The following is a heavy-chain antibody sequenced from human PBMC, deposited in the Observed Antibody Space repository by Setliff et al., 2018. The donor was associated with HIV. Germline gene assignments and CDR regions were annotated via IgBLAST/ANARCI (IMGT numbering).Heavy chain of an antibody. CDR2: IYHTGSS. J-gene: IGHJ4*02. Sequence: SETLSLTCDVSGFSISSRYYWGWIRQSPGKGLEWIGNIYHTGSSYYNPSLNDRATISLDTSKNQFSLKLNSVTAADTAVYYCARCGGDCYTIDFWGQGTLVTVSS. CDR3: ARCGGDCYTIDF. V-gene: IGHV4-38-2*01. D-gene: IGHD2-21*02. CDR1: GFSISSRYY.